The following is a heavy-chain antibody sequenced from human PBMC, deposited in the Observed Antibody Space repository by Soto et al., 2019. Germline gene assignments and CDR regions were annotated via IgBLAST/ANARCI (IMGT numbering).Heavy chain of an antibody. J-gene: IGHJ5*02. CDR2: ISPMFHKA. V-gene: IGHV1-69*01. D-gene: IGHD2-2*01. Sequence: QLVQSGTEVKKPGSSVTVSCKASGGTFSNYAINWLRQAPGQGLQWMGDISPMFHKANYEQTFQGRVSITADESTNTVDMELSSLRSEDTALYYCAREVEVHTPAFGAWGQGTLVTVSS. CDR1: GGTFSNYA. CDR3: AREVEVHTPAFGA.